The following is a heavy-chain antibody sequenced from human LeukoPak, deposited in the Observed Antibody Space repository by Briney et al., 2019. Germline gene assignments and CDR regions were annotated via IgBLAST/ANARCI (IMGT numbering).Heavy chain of an antibody. CDR2: IKQDGSEK. CDR3: ARDGGGRLLWFGELDY. D-gene: IGHD3-10*01. Sequence: PGGSLRLSCIASGFTFGDYAMSWIRQAPGKGLEWVANIKQDGSEKYYVDSVKGRFTISRDNAKNSLYLQMNSLRAEDTAVYYCARDGGGRLLWFGELDYWGQGTLVTVSS. V-gene: IGHV3-7*01. J-gene: IGHJ4*02. CDR1: GFTFGDYA.